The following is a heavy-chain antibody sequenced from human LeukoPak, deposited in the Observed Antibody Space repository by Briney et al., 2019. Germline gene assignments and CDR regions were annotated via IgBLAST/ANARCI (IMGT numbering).Heavy chain of an antibody. D-gene: IGHD3-22*01. CDR2: INPSGGST. J-gene: IGHJ4*02. V-gene: IGHV1-46*01. Sequence: GASVKVSCKASGYTFTSYYMHWVRQAPGQGLEWMGIINPSGGSTSYAQKFQGRVTMTRDTSTSTVYMELSSLRSEDTAVYYCATGGGEDYYDSLLGLYYFDYWGQGTLVTVSS. CDR3: ATGGGEDYYDSLLGLYYFDY. CDR1: GYTFTSYY.